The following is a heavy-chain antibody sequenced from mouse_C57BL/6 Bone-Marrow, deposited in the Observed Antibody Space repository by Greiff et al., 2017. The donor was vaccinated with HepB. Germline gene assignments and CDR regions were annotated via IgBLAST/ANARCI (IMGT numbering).Heavy chain of an antibody. J-gene: IGHJ3*01. CDR1: GYAFSSSW. CDR3: ARPPTY. CDR2: IYPGDGDT. V-gene: IGHV1-82*01. Sequence: VQGVESGPELVKPGASVKISCKASGYAFSSSWMNWVKQRPGKGLEWIGRIYPGDGDTNYNGKFKGKATLTADKSSSTAYMQLSSLTSEDSAVYFCARPPTYWGQGTLVTVSA.